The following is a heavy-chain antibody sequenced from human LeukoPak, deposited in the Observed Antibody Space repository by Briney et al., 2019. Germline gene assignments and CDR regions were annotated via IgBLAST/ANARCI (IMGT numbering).Heavy chain of an antibody. Sequence: RGSLRLSCAASGFTFSSYGMHWVRQASGKGLEWVGRIRDKTNNYATAYAASVKGRFTISRDDSKNTAYLQMNSLKTEDTAIYYCTRLVTDAHFDYWGQGTLVTVSS. V-gene: IGHV3-73*01. CDR3: TRLVTDAHFDY. D-gene: IGHD3-16*02. CDR1: GFTFSSYG. CDR2: IRDKTNNYAT. J-gene: IGHJ4*02.